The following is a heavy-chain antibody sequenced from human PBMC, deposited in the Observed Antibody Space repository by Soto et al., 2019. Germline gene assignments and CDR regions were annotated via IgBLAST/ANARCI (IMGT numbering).Heavy chain of an antibody. V-gene: IGHV4-61*01. CDR3: ARDNSSTYSEY. CDR1: GGSVSSGSYY. J-gene: IGHJ4*02. Sequence: NPSETLSLTCTVSGGSVSSGSYYWSWIRQPPGKGLEWIGYIYYSGSTNYNPSLKSRVTISVDTSKNQFSLKLSSVTAADTAVYYCARDNSSTYSEYWGQGNLVIVSS. D-gene: IGHD6-19*01. CDR2: IYYSGST.